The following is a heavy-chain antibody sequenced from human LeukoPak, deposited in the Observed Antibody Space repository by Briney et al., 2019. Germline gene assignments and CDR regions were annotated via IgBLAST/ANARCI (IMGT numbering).Heavy chain of an antibody. CDR2: MNPNSGNT. J-gene: IGHJ5*02. V-gene: IGHV1-8*01. CDR3: AIRSIAARPLSVKNWFDP. D-gene: IGHD6-6*01. CDR1: GYTFTSYD. Sequence: ASAKVSCKASGYTFTSYDINWVRQATGQGLEWMGWMNPNSGNTGYAQKFQGRVTMTRNTSISTAYMELSSLRSEDTAVYYCAIRSIAARPLSVKNWFDPWGQGTLVTVSS.